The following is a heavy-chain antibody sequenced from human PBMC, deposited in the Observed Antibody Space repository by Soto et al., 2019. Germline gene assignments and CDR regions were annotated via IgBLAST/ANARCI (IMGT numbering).Heavy chain of an antibody. CDR1: GFTFDDYA. J-gene: IGHJ6*02. CDR2: ISWNSGSI. D-gene: IGHD3-10*01. Sequence: EVQLVESGGGLVQPGRSLRLSCAASGFTFDDYAMHWVRQAPGKGLEWVSGISWNSGSIGYADSVKGRFTISRDNAKNSLYLQMNSLRAEDTALYYCAKTGPGSDHYHYYYGMDVWGQGTTVTVSS. V-gene: IGHV3-9*01. CDR3: AKTGPGSDHYHYYYGMDV.